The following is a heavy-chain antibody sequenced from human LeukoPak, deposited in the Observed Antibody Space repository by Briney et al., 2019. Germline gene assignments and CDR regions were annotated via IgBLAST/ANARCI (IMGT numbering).Heavy chain of an antibody. CDR2: IYYSGST. CDR1: GGSVSSGSYY. J-gene: IGHJ6*02. CDR3: ARDNYLFYGMDV. D-gene: IGHD3-16*01. V-gene: IGHV4-61*01. Sequence: SETLSITCTVSGGSVSSGSYYWSWIRQPPGKGLEWIGYIYYSGSTNYNPSLKSRVTISVDTSKNQFSLKLSSVTAADTAVYYCARDNYLFYGMDVWGQGTTVTVSS.